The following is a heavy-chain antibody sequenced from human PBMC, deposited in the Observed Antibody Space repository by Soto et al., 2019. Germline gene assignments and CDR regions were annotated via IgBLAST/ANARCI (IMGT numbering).Heavy chain of an antibody. CDR2: IYSGGST. CDR1: GFTVSSNY. J-gene: IGHJ2*01. CDR3: ARATYYYGSGGYFDL. V-gene: IGHV3-66*01. D-gene: IGHD3-10*01. Sequence: EVQLVESGGGLVQPGGSLRLSCAASGFTVSSNYMSWVRQAPGKGLEWVSVIYSGGSTYYADSVKGRFTISSDNSKNTLYLQMNSLRAEDTAVYYCARATYYYGSGGYFDLWGRGTLVTVSS.